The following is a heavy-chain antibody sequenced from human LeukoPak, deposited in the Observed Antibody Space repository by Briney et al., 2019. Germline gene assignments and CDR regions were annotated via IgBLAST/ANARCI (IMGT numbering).Heavy chain of an antibody. D-gene: IGHD3-22*01. Sequence: GGSLRLSCAASGFTFSSYAMSWVRQAPGKGLEWVSAISGSGGSTYYADSVKGRFTISRDNSKNTLYLQMNSLRAEDTAVCYCAKSAIVVVITTWFDPWGQGTLVTVSS. CDR2: ISGSGGST. J-gene: IGHJ5*02. CDR3: AKSAIVVVITTWFDP. V-gene: IGHV3-23*01. CDR1: GFTFSSYA.